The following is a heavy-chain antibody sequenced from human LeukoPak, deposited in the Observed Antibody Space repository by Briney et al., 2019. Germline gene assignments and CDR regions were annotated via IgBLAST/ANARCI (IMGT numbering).Heavy chain of an antibody. CDR1: GFGCCSYD. J-gene: IGHJ4*02. V-gene: IGHV3-64*01. CDR3: AREASIVVRCSDY. CDR2: ISSNGGST. Sequence: VGSLRLSFETSGFGCCSYDMHRVRRALGPVLEYVSGISSNGGSTSYANSVKGGFTISRDNSKNTLYLQMGSLRAEDMAVYYCAREASIVVRCSDYWGQGTLVTVSS. D-gene: IGHD6-6*01.